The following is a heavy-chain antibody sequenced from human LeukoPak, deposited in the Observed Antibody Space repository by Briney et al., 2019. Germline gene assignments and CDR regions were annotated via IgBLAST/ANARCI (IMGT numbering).Heavy chain of an antibody. V-gene: IGHV4-34*01. J-gene: IGHJ4*03. D-gene: IGHD1-1*01. CDR2: VNHRGDT. CDR1: GGSFSAYY. CDR3: ARGPTISETGYFDY. Sequence: SETLSLTCAVYGGSFSAYYWSWIRQFPGKGLQWIAEVNHRGDTNYNPSVKGRVTISVDTSKNQFSLKVTSLTAADTAVYYCARGPTISETGYFDYWGQGTLVTVSS.